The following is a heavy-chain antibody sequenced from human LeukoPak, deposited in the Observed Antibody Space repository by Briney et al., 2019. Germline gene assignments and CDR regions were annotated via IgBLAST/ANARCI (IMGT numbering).Heavy chain of an antibody. CDR1: GFNFSAYN. CDR2: VSSSSGTI. D-gene: IGHD6-13*01. Sequence: PGGSLRLSCAASGFNFSAYNMNWIRQAPGKGLEWISFVSSSSGTIYYADSVKGRFTVSRDNAKKSLYLQMSSLRVEDTAVYYCATTYISSRVFFEYWGQGALVTVSS. J-gene: IGHJ4*02. V-gene: IGHV3-48*01. CDR3: ATTYISSRVFFEY.